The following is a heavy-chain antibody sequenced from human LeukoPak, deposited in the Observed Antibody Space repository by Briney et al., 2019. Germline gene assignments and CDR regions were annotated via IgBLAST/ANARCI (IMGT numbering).Heavy chain of an antibody. J-gene: IGHJ6*02. CDR3: ARDFNPDIVVVVEDHYYYYYGMDV. CDR1: GYTFTSYG. CDR2: ISAYSGNT. D-gene: IGHD2-15*01. V-gene: IGHV1-18*01. Sequence: ASVKVSCKASGYTFTSYGISWVRQAPGQGLEWMGWISAYSGNTNYAQKLQGRVTMTTDTSTSTAYMELRSLRSDDTAVYYCARDFNPDIVVVVEDHYYYYYGMDVWGQGTTVTVSS.